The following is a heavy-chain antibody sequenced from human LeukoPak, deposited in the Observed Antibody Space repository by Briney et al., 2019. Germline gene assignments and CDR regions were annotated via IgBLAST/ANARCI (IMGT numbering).Heavy chain of an antibody. V-gene: IGHV4-34*01. J-gene: IGHJ6*02. CDR2: INHSGST. CDR1: GGSFSGYY. CDR3: ARVVTHYYYYGMDV. Sequence: SETLSLTCAVYGGSFSGYYWSWTRQPPGKGLEWIGEINHSGSTNYNPSLKSRVTISVDTSKNQFSLKLSSVTAADTAVYYCARVVTHYYYYGMDVWGQGTTVTVSS. D-gene: IGHD2-21*02.